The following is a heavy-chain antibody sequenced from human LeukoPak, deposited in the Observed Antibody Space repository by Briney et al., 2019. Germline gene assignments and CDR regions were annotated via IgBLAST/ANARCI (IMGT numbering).Heavy chain of an antibody. J-gene: IGHJ6*03. CDR2: ISRSGRAT. CDR1: GFSFNDFE. CDR3: ARVPGSHYYYYMDV. Sequence: GGSLRLSCAASGFSFNDFEMSWVRQAPGKGLEYVSGISRSGRATGYGDSVKGRFTISRDNAKNSLYLQMTSLRAEDTALYHCARVPGSHYYYYMDVWGKGTAVTVSS. V-gene: IGHV3-20*01.